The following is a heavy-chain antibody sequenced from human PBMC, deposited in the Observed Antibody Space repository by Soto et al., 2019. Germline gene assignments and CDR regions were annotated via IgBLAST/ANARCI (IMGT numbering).Heavy chain of an antibody. Sequence: EVQLVESWGGFVQPGGSPRLSCADSGLTFSRSWMHAVRHATGRGLVWSSHINSDGNWTTYADSVKGRFTISIDNAKTKLYLQMNSLRAEDAPVYYCPRDDMGLGIGYWGLGSLVTVSS. V-gene: IGHV3-74*01. CDR2: INSDGNWT. J-gene: IGHJ4*02. CDR3: PRDDMGLGIGY. D-gene: IGHD1-26*01. CDR1: GLTFSRSW.